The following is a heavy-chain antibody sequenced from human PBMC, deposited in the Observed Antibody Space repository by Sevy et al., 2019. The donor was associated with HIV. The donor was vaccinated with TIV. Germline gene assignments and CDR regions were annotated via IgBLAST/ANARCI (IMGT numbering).Heavy chain of an antibody. Sequence: SLKFSCAASGFTFRDHAMHWVRQAPGKGLEWVSGISWNSGTIGYADSVKGRFTISRDNVKNSLYLEMNSLRAEDTALYYCAKAFPTPPRAFDMWGQGTMVTVSS. V-gene: IGHV3-9*01. CDR1: GFTFRDHA. J-gene: IGHJ3*02. CDR3: AKAFPTPPRAFDM. CDR2: ISWNSGTI. D-gene: IGHD2-15*01.